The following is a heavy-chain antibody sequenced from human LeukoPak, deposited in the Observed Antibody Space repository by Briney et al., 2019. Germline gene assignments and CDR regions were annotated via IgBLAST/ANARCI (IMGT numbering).Heavy chain of an antibody. V-gene: IGHV4-31*11. Sequence: SETLSLTCAVYGGSFSGYYWSWIRQHPGKGLEWVGYIYYSGSTYYNPSLKSRVTISVDTSKNQFSLKLSSVTAADTAVYYCARSEVVITTNWFDPWGQGTLVTVSS. CDR3: ARSEVVITTNWFDP. CDR1: GGSFSGYY. CDR2: IYYSGST. J-gene: IGHJ5*02. D-gene: IGHD3-22*01.